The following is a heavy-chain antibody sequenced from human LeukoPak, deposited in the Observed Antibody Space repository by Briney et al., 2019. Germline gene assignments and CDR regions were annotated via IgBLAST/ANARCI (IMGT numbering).Heavy chain of an antibody. D-gene: IGHD2-2*02. CDR3: ATTIPTKSYYYYGMDV. Sequence: ASVKVSCKVSGYTLTELSMHWVRQAPGKGLEWMGGFDPEDGETIYAQKFQGRVTMTEDTSTDTAYMELSSLRSEDTAVYYCATTIPTKSYYYYGMDVWGKGTTVTVSS. J-gene: IGHJ6*04. CDR1: GYTLTELS. CDR2: FDPEDGET. V-gene: IGHV1-24*01.